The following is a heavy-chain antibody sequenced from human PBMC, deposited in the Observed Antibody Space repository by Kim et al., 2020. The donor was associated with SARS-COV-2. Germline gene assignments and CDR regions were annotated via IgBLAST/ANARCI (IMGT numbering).Heavy chain of an antibody. CDR1: GGSISSGDYY. Sequence: SETLSLTCTVSGGSISSGDYYWSWIRQPPGKGLEWIGYIYYSGSTYYNPSLKSRVTISVDTSKNQFSLKLSSVTAADTAVYYCARGFEGYYYGSGSYYYYGIDVWGHGTTVPASS. J-gene: IGHJ6*02. D-gene: IGHD3-10*01. V-gene: IGHV4-30-4*01. CDR3: ARGFEGYYYGSGSYYYYGIDV. CDR2: IYYSGST.